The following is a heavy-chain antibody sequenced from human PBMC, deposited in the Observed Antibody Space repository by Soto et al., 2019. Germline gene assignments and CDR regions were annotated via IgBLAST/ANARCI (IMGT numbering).Heavy chain of an antibody. CDR3: ARALGSWGAYYFDY. V-gene: IGHV2-5*02. CDR1: GFSLNTDGVG. Sequence: QITLKESGPTLVKPTQTLTLTCTVSGFSLNTDGVGVGGIRQPPGKALEWLALIYWDDDKRYSPSLKSRLTITKDTSKNQVVLTMTNMDPVDTVTYYCARALGSWGAYYFDYWGQGTLVTVSS. D-gene: IGHD3-16*01. CDR2: IYWDDDK. J-gene: IGHJ4*02.